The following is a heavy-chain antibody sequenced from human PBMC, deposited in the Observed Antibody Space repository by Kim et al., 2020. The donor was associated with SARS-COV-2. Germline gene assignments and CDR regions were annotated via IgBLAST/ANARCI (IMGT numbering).Heavy chain of an antibody. J-gene: IGHJ5*02. CDR3: AKSAGVGATISWFDP. Sequence: SVRGRVTIARDNSKNTLYLQMNSQRAEDTAVYYCAKSAGVGATISWFDPWGQGTLVTVSS. V-gene: IGHV3-30*02. D-gene: IGHD1-26*01.